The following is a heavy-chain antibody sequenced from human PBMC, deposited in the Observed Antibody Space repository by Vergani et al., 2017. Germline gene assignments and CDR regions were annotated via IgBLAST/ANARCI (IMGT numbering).Heavy chain of an antibody. CDR3: ARDLGSVNTAMVQYYFDY. V-gene: IGHV3-21*01. J-gene: IGHJ4*02. CDR2: ISTSSTYI. D-gene: IGHD5-18*01. Sequence: EVQLVESGGGLVKPGGSLRLSCAASGFIFSSYSMNWVRQAPGKGLEWVSCISTSSTYIYYADSVKGRFTISRDNAKNSLYLQMNSLRAEDTAVYYCARDLGSVNTAMVQYYFDYWGQGTLVTVSS. CDR1: GFIFSSYS.